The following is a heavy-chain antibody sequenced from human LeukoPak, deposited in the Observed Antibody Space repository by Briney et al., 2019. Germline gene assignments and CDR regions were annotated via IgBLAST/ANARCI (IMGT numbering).Heavy chain of an antibody. Sequence: SETLSLTCAVSGGSINSGGYSWSWIRQPPGKGLEWIGYIYHSGSTYYNPSLKSRVTISVDRSKNQFSLKLSSVTAADTAVYYCARDQGYFDYWGQGTLVTVSS. CDR1: GGSINSGGYS. J-gene: IGHJ4*02. CDR2: IYHSGST. V-gene: IGHV4-30-2*01. CDR3: ARDQGYFDY.